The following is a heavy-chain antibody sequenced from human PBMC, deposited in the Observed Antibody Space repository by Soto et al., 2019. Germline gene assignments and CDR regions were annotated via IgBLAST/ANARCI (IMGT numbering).Heavy chain of an antibody. Sequence: PGGSLRLSCAASGFTVSSNYMSWVRQAPGKGLEWVSVIYSGGSTYYADSVKGRFTISRHNSKNTLYLQMNSLRAEDTAVYYCARASYGGIAAAGTTYYYYYMDVWGKGTTVTVSS. CDR2: IYSGGST. CDR3: ARASYGGIAAAGTTYYYYYMDV. J-gene: IGHJ6*03. D-gene: IGHD6-13*01. CDR1: GFTVSSNY. V-gene: IGHV3-53*04.